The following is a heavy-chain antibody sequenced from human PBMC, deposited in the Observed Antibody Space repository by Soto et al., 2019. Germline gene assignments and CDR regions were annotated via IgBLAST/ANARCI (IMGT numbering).Heavy chain of an antibody. CDR2: IYYSGST. CDR1: GGSVSSSGCY. Sequence: SETKSLTCTVSGGSVSSSGCYWGWINQPPGKGLEWIGSIYYSGSTYYNPSLKSRVTISVDTSKNQFSLKLSSVTAADTAVYYCARERPDGARLDPWGQGTLVTVSS. D-gene: IGHD6-6*01. V-gene: IGHV4-39*07. J-gene: IGHJ5*02. CDR3: ARERPDGARLDP.